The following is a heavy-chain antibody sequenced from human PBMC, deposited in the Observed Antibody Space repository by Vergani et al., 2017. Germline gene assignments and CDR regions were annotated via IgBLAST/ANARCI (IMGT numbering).Heavy chain of an antibody. CDR1: GFTFSSYA. D-gene: IGHD5-18*01. J-gene: IGHJ4*02. CDR3: ARDRRDTAMAGVFDY. Sequence: QVQLVESGGGVVQPGRSLRLSCAASGFTFSSYAMHWVRQAPGKGLEWVAVISYDGSNKYYADSVKGRFTISRDNSKNTRYLQMNSLRAEDTAVYYCARDRRDTAMAGVFDYWGQGTLVTVSS. CDR2: ISYDGSNK. V-gene: IGHV3-30*01.